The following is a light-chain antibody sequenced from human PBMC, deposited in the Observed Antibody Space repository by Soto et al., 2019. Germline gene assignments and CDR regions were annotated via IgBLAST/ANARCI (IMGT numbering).Light chain of an antibody. CDR2: RNN. CDR1: SSNIGSNY. Sequence: QSVLTQPPSASGTPGQRVTISCSGSSSNIGSNYVYWYQQLPGTAPKLLMYRNNKRPSGVPDRFSGSKSGTSASLAISGLRSEDEADYDCAAWDDSLSGSYVFGTGTKLTVL. J-gene: IGLJ1*01. CDR3: AAWDDSLSGSYV. V-gene: IGLV1-47*01.